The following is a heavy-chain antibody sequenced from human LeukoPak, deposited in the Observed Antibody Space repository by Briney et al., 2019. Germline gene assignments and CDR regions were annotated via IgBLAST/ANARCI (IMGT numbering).Heavy chain of an antibody. CDR2: IKEDGSEE. CDR3: ARGKGSY. Sequence: GGSLRLSCAASGFTFRTYWMSWVRHAPGKGLEWVATIKEDGSEEYYVDSVKGRFTNSRVNAKNSLHLQMNSLRAEDTALYYCARGKGSYWGQGTPVIVSS. CDR1: GFTFRTYW. J-gene: IGHJ4*02. V-gene: IGHV3-7*01.